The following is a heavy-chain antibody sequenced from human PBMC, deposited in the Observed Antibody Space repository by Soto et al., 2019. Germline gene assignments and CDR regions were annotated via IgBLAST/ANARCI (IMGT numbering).Heavy chain of an antibody. CDR1: GGSFSGYY. Sequence: SETLSLTCAVYGGSFSGYYWSWIRQPPGKGLEWIGEINHSGSTNYNPSLKSRVTRSVDTSKNQFSLKLSSVTAADTAVYYCARFIGIAAAGSSFDYWGQGTLVTVSS. CDR3: ARFIGIAAAGSSFDY. J-gene: IGHJ4*02. V-gene: IGHV4-34*01. CDR2: INHSGST. D-gene: IGHD6-13*01.